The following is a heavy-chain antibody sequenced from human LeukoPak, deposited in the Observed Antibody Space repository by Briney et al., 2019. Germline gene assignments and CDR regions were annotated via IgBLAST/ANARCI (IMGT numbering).Heavy chain of an antibody. CDR1: GFTVSSNY. D-gene: IGHD3-16*02. CDR3: ARESSRNYDYVWGSYRNGFDI. Sequence: GGSLRLSCAASGFTVSSNYMSWVRQAPGKGLEWVSVIYSGGSTYYADSVKGRFTISRHNSKNTLYLQMNSLRAEDTAVYYCARESSRNYDYVWGSYRNGFDIWGQGTMVTVSS. CDR2: IYSGGST. V-gene: IGHV3-53*04. J-gene: IGHJ3*02.